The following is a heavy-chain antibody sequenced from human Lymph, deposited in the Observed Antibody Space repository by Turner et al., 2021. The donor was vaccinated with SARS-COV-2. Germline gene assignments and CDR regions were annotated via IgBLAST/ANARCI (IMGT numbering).Heavy chain of an antibody. J-gene: IGHJ6*02. Sequence: QVQMVESGCGVVQPGRSLRLSCSASGFTFSTYAIYWVRQAPGKGLEWVAVISYDGSNKYYADPVKGRFTISRDKSKNTLYLQMNSLRAEDTAVYYGARYASGGYFYYGMDVWGQGTTVTVSS. D-gene: IGHD3-10*01. V-gene: IGHV3-30*04. CDR2: ISYDGSNK. CDR1: GFTFSTYA. CDR3: ARYASGGYFYYGMDV.